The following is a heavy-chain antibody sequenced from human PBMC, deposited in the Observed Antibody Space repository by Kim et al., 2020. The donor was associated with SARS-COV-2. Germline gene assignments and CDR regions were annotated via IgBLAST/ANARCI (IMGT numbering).Heavy chain of an antibody. CDR1: GFTFSDYY. CDR2: ISSSSSYT. Sequence: GGSLRLSCAASGFTFSDYYMSWIRQAPGKGLEWVSYISSSSSYTNYADSVKGRFTISRDNAKNSLYLQMNSLRAEDTAVYYCARVERYYDSSGYTDAFDIWGQGTMVTVSS. V-gene: IGHV3-11*06. CDR3: ARVERYYDSSGYTDAFDI. J-gene: IGHJ3*02. D-gene: IGHD3-22*01.